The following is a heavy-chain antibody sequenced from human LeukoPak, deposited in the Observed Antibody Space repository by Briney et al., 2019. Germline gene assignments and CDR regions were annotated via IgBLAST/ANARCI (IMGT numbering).Heavy chain of an antibody. Sequence: SETLSLACTVSGYSISSGYYWGWIRQPPGKGLEWIGSIYYSGSTYYNPSLKSRVTISVDTSKNQFSLKLSSVTAADTAVYYCAGTRTVYCSSTSCLNWFDPWGQGTLVTVSS. CDR2: IYYSGST. CDR3: AGTRTVYCSSTSCLNWFDP. J-gene: IGHJ5*02. V-gene: IGHV4-38-2*02. D-gene: IGHD2-2*01. CDR1: GYSISSGYY.